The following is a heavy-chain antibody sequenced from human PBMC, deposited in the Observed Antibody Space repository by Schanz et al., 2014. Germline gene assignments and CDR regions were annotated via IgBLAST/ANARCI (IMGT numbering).Heavy chain of an antibody. D-gene: IGHD3-10*01. J-gene: IGHJ4*02. Sequence: PGGSLRLSCAASGITFSSHSFNWVRQAPGKGLVWVARINSVGSNTDYADSVTGRFTISRDNAKNTLYLQMNTLRAEDTAVYYCARIGGSVFDYWAQGTLVTVSS. CDR1: GITFSSHS. V-gene: IGHV3-74*01. CDR3: ARIGGSVFDY. CDR2: INSVGSNT.